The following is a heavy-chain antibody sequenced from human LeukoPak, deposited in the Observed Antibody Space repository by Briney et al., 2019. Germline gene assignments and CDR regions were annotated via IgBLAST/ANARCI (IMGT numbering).Heavy chain of an antibody. V-gene: IGHV4-59*08. CDR3: TTPDGSSWFYFVY. CDR1: GGSIIRYH. D-gene: IGHD6-13*01. Sequence: PSETLSLTCTVPGGSIIRYHWSWGRQPPGKGLEWIGYIHHTGSTNFNPSLKSRVTMSVDTSENQFSLQLSSVTAADTALYYCTTPDGSSWFYFVYWSQGTLVTVSS. J-gene: IGHJ4*02. CDR2: IHHTGST.